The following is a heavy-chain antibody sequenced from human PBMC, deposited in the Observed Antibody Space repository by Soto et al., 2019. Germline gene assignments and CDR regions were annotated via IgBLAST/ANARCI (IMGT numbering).Heavy chain of an antibody. CDR1: GGSISSYY. Sequence: SETLSLTCTVSGGSISSYYWSWIRQPPGKGLEWIGYIYYSGSTNYNPSLKSRVAISVDTSKNQFSLKLSSVTAADTAVYYCARLQFGAPFPWFGELSFYFDYWGQGTLVTVSS. CDR2: IYYSGST. CDR3: ARLQFGAPFPWFGELSFYFDY. D-gene: IGHD3-10*01. J-gene: IGHJ4*02. V-gene: IGHV4-59*08.